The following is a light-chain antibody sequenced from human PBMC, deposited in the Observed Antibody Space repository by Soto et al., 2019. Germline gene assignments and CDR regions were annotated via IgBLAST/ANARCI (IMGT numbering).Light chain of an antibody. CDR1: QSVSSIY. J-gene: IGKJ4*01. Sequence: IVLTQSPGTLSLSPGERATLSCRASQSVSSIYLAWYQQKPGQAPRLLIYGASSRPTGIPDRFSGSGSGTDFTLTISRLEPEDFAVYYCQQYGSSALTFGGGTKVDTK. CDR2: GAS. V-gene: IGKV3-20*01. CDR3: QQYGSSALT.